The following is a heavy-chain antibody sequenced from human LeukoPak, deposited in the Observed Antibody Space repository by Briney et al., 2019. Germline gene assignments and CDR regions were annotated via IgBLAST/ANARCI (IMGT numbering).Heavy chain of an antibody. CDR3: ATFRWSDRALGY. CDR2: ISGDGTAT. Sequence: GGPLRLSCAASGFTFRSYAMSWVRQAPGKGLEWVSAISGDGTATFYADSVKGRFTISRDNSKDTLWLQMNSLRAEDTAVYSCATFRWSDRALGYWGQGTLVTVSS. D-gene: IGHD1-14*01. J-gene: IGHJ4*02. V-gene: IGHV3-23*01. CDR1: GFTFRSYA.